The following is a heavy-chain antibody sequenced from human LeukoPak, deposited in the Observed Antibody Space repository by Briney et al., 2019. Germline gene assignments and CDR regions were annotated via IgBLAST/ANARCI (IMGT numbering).Heavy chain of an antibody. CDR2: INPSSGGT. J-gene: IGHJ4*02. Sequence: GASVKVSCMASGYTFTGYYMHWVRQAPGQGLEWMGWINPSSGGTNYAQKFQGRVTMTRDTSISTAYMELSRLRSDDTAVYYCARDVGEYCSSVSCYASDYWGQGTLVTVSS. V-gene: IGHV1-2*02. CDR3: ARDVGEYCSSVSCYASDY. D-gene: IGHD2-2*01. CDR1: GYTFTGYY.